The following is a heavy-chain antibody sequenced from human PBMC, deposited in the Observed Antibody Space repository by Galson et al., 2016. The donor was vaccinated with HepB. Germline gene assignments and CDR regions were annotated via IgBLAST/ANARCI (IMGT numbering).Heavy chain of an antibody. CDR3: AKVNFRSYAFDI. V-gene: IGHV3-30-3*02. J-gene: IGHJ3*02. D-gene: IGHD1-20*01. CDR2: ISYDGGTT. Sequence: SLRLSCAATGFTFSSYAMHWVRQAPGKGLEWVAVISYDGGTTYYADSVKGRFTISRDNSRDTLYLQMNSLRAEDTAVYYCAKVNFRSYAFDIWGQGTKVTVSS. CDR1: GFTFSSYA.